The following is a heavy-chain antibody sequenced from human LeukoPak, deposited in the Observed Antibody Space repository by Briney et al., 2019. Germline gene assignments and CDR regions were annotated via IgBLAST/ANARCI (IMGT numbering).Heavy chain of an antibody. D-gene: IGHD6-13*01. CDR2: ISAYNGNT. V-gene: IGHV1-18*01. Sequence: ASVKVSRKASGYTFTSYGISWVRQAPGQGLEWMGWISAYNGNTNYAQKLQGRVTMTTDTFTSTAYMELRSLRSDDTAVYYCARDSRIRGFDYWGQGTLVTVSS. J-gene: IGHJ4*02. CDR1: GYTFTSYG. CDR3: ARDSRIRGFDY.